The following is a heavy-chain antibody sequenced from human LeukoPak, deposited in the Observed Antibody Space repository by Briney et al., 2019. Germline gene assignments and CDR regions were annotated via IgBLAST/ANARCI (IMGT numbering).Heavy chain of an antibody. CDR1: GGTVSSYA. V-gene: IGHV1-69*13. CDR2: IIPIFGTA. Sequence: SVKVSCTASGGTVSSYAISWVRQAPGQGLEWMGGIIPIFGTANYAQKFQGRVTITADESTSTAYMELSSLRSEDTAVYYCARGGWDPHANWFDPWGQGTLVTVSS. J-gene: IGHJ5*02. D-gene: IGHD1-26*01. CDR3: ARGGWDPHANWFDP.